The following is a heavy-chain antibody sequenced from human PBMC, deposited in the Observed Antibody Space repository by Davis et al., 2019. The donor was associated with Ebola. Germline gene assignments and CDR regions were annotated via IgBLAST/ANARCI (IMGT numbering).Heavy chain of an antibody. J-gene: IGHJ4*02. D-gene: IGHD4-11*01. CDR3: AKDPGSNYDY. Sequence: PGGPLRLSCAAPGFTFSSYAMSWVRQAPGKGLEWVSAISGSGGSTYYADSVKGRFTISRDNSKNTLYLQMNSLRAEDTAVYYCAKDPGSNYDYWGQGTLVTVSA. V-gene: IGHV3-23*01. CDR1: GFTFSSYA. CDR2: ISGSGGST.